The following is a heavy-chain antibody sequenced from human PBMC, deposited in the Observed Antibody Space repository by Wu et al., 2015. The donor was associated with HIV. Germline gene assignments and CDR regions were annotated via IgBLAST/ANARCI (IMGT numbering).Heavy chain of an antibody. Sequence: QVQLVQSGAEVKRPGASVRVSCKTSGYSFPAYYIHWVRQAPGQGLEWMGWINPNSGGTNYAQKFQGRVTMTRDTSISTAYMELSRLRSDDTAVYYCARSYYDILTGSSGVDYWGQGTLVTVSS. J-gene: IGHJ4*02. V-gene: IGHV1-2*02. CDR3: ARSYYDILTGSSGVDY. D-gene: IGHD3-9*01. CDR1: GYSFPAYY. CDR2: INPNSGGT.